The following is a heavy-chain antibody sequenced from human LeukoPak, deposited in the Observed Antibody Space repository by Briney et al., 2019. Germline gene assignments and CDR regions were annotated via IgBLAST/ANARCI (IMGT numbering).Heavy chain of an antibody. V-gene: IGHV4-4*07. Sequence: SETLSLTCTVSGGTISRYYWSWIRQPAGKGLEWIGRIYTSGSTNYNPSLKSRVTMSVDTSKNQFSLKLSSVTAADTAVYYCARDRFHEPAALSVWFDPWGQGTLVPVSS. CDR2: IYTSGST. CDR3: ARDRFHEPAALSVWFDP. J-gene: IGHJ5*02. CDR1: GGTISRYY. D-gene: IGHD2-2*01.